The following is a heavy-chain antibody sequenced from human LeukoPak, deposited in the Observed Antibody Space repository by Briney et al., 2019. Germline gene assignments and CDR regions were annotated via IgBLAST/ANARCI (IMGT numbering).Heavy chain of an antibody. Sequence: PGRSLRLSCTASGFTFGDYAMSWFRQAPGKGLEWVGFIRSKACGGTTEYAASVKGRFTISRDDSKSIAYLQMNSLKTEDTAVYYCTPGRKQYYYYMDVWGKGTTVTVSS. D-gene: IGHD1-14*01. CDR3: TPGRKQYYYYMDV. V-gene: IGHV3-49*03. CDR2: IRSKACGGTT. J-gene: IGHJ6*03. CDR1: GFTFGDYA.